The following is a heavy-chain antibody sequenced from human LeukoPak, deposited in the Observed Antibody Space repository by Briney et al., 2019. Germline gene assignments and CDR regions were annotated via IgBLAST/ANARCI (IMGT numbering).Heavy chain of an antibody. CDR2: VNHSGIT. V-gene: IGHV4-34*01. J-gene: IGHJ4*02. CDR3: ARPAVRGVMGRYFDS. D-gene: IGHD3-10*01. CDR1: GGSFSDYY. Sequence: SETLSLTCAVYGGSFSDYYWSWIRQPPGKGLEWIGEVNHSGITIYNPSLKSRVTISVDTPKNQFSPKVTFVTAADTAVYYCARPAVRGVMGRYFDSWGQGTLVTVSS.